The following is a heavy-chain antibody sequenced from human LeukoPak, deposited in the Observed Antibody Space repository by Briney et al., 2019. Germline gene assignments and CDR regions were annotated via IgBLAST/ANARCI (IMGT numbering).Heavy chain of an antibody. V-gene: IGHV1-2*02. CDR3: ARGLVVAVAPKAFDY. J-gene: IGHJ4*02. CDR1: GYTFTGYY. CDR2: INPNSGGT. D-gene: IGHD6-19*01. Sequence: ASVKVSCKASGYTFTGYYMHWVRQAPGQGLEWMGWINPNSGGTNYAQKFQGRVTMTRDTSISTAYTELSRLRSDDTAVYYCARGLVVAVAPKAFDYWGQGTLVTVSS.